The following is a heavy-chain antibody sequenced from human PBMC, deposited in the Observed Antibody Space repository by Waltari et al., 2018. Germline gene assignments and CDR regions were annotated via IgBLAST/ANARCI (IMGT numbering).Heavy chain of an antibody. J-gene: IGHJ6*02. V-gene: IGHV3-74*01. CDR2: SNSDGISQ. CDR3: ARGNYYGMDV. CDR1: GFTVGTFW. Sequence: EVQLVESGGGLVQPGGSLRLSCAASGFTVGTFWMHWVRQAPGKGLVWVAHSNSDGISQAYADSVKGRFTISRDVAKNTLSLQGNSLRVDDTAVYYCARGNYYGMDVWGQGTTVTVSS.